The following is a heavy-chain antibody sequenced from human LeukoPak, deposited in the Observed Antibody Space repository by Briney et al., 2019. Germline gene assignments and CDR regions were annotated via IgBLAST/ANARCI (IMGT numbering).Heavy chain of an antibody. CDR2: IYYSGST. D-gene: IGHD1-20*01. J-gene: IGHJ3*02. CDR1: GGSISSSSYY. V-gene: IGHV4-39*01. CDR3: ITGPIDAFDI. Sequence: ASETLSLTCTVSGGSISSSSYYWGWIRQPPGKGLEWIGSIYYSGSTYYNPSLKSRVTISVDTSKNQFYLKLSSVTAADTAVYYCITGPIDAFDIWGQGTMVTVSS.